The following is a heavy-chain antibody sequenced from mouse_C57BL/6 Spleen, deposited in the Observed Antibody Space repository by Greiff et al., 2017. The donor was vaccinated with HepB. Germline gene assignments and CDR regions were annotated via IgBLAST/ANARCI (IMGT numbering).Heavy chain of an antibody. V-gene: IGHV1-26*01. Sequence: VQLQQSGPELVKPGASVKISCKASGYTFTDYYMNWVKQSHGKSLEWIGDINPNNGGTSYNQKFKGKATLTVDKSSSTAYMELRSLTSEDSAVYYCARLDTTVAFDYWGQGTTLTVSS. D-gene: IGHD1-1*01. CDR1: GYTFTDYY. J-gene: IGHJ2*01. CDR2: INPNNGGT. CDR3: ARLDTTVAFDY.